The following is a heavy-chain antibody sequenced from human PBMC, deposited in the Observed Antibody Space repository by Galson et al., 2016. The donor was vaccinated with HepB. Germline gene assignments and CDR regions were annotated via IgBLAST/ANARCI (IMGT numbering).Heavy chain of an antibody. CDR3: ARGIEARGAFDI. CDR1: GFSLSTYA. J-gene: IGHJ3*02. D-gene: IGHD2-15*01. Sequence: SLRLSCAASGFSLSTYAMNWVRQAPGKGLEWVALIWFDGRNIYYGDSEKGRFTISRDNSKNTLYLQMNSLRAEDTAMYYCARGIEARGAFDIWGQGTMVTVSS. V-gene: IGHV3-33*01. CDR2: IWFDGRNI.